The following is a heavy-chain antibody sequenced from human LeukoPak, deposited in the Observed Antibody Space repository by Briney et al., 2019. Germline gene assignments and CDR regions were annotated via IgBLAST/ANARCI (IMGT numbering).Heavy chain of an antibody. CDR3: ARRGGYDFAFDY. J-gene: IGHJ4*02. V-gene: IGHV4-59*08. CDR2: TYYSGST. Sequence: SETLSLTCTVSGGSISNYYWSWTRQPPGKGLEHIGYTYYSGSTNYNPSLKSRVTISVDTAKNQFSLKLSSVTAADTAVYYCARRGGYDFAFDYWGQGTLVTVSS. CDR1: GGSISNYY. D-gene: IGHD5-12*01.